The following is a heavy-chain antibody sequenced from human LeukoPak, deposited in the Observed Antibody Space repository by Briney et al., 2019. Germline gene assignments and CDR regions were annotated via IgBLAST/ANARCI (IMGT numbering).Heavy chain of an antibody. V-gene: IGHV4-4*07. CDR1: DVSINHYY. D-gene: IGHD5-18*01. Sequence: PSETLSLLCTVSDVSINHYYYLCIRQPTGMYLTSIKRIYSCGITNYTRFLTNPVTMSVDTSKNHFSLKLRSVTAADTAVYYCARNEAGSYGDCDNWGQGTLVSVSS. CDR3: ARNEAGSYGDCDN. J-gene: IGHJ4*02. CDR2: IYSCGIT.